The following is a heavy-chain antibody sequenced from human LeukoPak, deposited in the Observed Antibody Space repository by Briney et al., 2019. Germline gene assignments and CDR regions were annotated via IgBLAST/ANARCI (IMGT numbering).Heavy chain of an antibody. V-gene: IGHV5-51*01. D-gene: IGHD6-13*01. CDR1: GYSFTSYW. CDR3: ARDLVQQRLHYYYMDV. J-gene: IGHJ6*03. CDR2: IYPGDSDT. Sequence: GESPKISCKGSGYSFTSYWIGWVRQMPGKGLEWMGIIYPGDSDTRYSPSFQGQVTISADKSISTAYLQWSSLKASDTAVYYCARDLVQQRLHYYYMDVWGKGTTVTVSS.